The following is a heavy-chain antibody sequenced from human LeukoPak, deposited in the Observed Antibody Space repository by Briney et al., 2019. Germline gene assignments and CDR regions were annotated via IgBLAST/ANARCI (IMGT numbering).Heavy chain of an antibody. CDR2: ISNSGGST. CDR3: AKVVEGTEQEGY. V-gene: IGHV3-23*01. Sequence: GGSERLSCAASGFTFSSYAMSWVRQAPGKGLEWVSLISNSGGSTYYADSVKGRFTISRDDSKNTLYLQMNSLRAEDTAVYYCAKVVEGTEQEGYWGQGTLVTVSS. D-gene: IGHD1-7*01. J-gene: IGHJ4*02. CDR1: GFTFSSYA.